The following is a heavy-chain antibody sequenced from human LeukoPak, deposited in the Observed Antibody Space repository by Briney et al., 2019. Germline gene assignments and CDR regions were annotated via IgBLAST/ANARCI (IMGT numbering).Heavy chain of an antibody. V-gene: IGHV3-11*01. J-gene: IGHJ1*01. CDR3: ARGWGATTRSYFQH. D-gene: IGHD1-26*01. CDR1: GFTFSDYY. CDR2: ISSSGSTI. Sequence: GGSPRLSCAASGFTFSDYYMSWIRQAPGKGLEWVSYISSSGSTIYYADSVKGRFTISRDNAKNSLYLQMNSLRAEDTAVYYCARGWGATTRSYFQHWGQGTLVTVSS.